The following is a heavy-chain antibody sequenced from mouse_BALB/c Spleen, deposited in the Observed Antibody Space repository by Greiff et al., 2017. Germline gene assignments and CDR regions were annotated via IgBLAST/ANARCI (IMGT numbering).Heavy chain of an antibody. J-gene: IGHJ3*01. D-gene: IGHD1-3*01. CDR2: INPSNGRT. CDR1: GYTFTSYW. CDR3: ARRYKGLAY. Sequence: QVQLQQPGAELVKPGASVKLSCKASGYTFTSYWMHWVKQRPGQGLEWIGEINPSNGRTNYNEKFKSKATLTVDKSSSTAYMQLSSLTSEDSAVYYCARRYKGLAYWGQETLGTVSA. V-gene: IGHV1S81*02.